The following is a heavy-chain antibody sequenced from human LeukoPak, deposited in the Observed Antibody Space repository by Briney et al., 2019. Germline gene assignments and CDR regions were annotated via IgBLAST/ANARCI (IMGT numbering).Heavy chain of an antibody. CDR2: ISGSGGST. J-gene: IGHJ4*02. CDR3: ARSLGELRYYFDY. Sequence: GGSLRLSCAASGFTFSSYGMSWVRQAPGKGLEWVSAISGSGGSTYYADSVKGRFTISRDNAKNSLYLQMNSLRAEDTAVYYCARSLGELRYYFDYWGQGTLVTVSS. CDR1: GFTFSSYG. D-gene: IGHD1-26*01. V-gene: IGHV3-23*01.